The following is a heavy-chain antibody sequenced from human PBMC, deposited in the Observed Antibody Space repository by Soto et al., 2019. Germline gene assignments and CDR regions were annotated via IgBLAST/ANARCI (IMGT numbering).Heavy chain of an antibody. Sequence: PGGSLRLSCAASGFTFSSYAMHWVRQAPGKGLEWVAVISYDGSNKYYADSVKGRFTISRDNSKNTLYLQMNSLRAEDTAVYYCARVPRGPYDSSGVFDYWGQGTLVTVSS. J-gene: IGHJ4*02. CDR3: ARVPRGPYDSSGVFDY. CDR2: ISYDGSNK. V-gene: IGHV3-30-3*01. CDR1: GFTFSSYA. D-gene: IGHD3-22*01.